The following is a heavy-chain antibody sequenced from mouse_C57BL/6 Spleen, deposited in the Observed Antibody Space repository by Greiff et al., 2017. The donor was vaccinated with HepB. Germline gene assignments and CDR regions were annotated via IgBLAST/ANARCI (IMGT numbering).Heavy chain of an antibody. CDR3: ARGGVITTVVAPFDY. CDR2: ISSGSSTI. D-gene: IGHD1-1*01. J-gene: IGHJ2*01. Sequence: EVQRVESGGGLVKPGGSLKLSCAASGFTFSDYGMHWVRQAPEKGLEWVAYISSGSSTIYYADTVKGRFTISRDNAKNTLFLQMTSLRSEDTAMYYCARGGVITTVVAPFDYWGQGTTLTVSS. CDR1: GFTFSDYG. V-gene: IGHV5-17*01.